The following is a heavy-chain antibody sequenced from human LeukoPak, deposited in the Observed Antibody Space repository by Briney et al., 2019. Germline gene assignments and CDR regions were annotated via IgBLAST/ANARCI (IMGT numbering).Heavy chain of an antibody. CDR3: ARLGGYYFDY. D-gene: IGHD3-22*01. V-gene: IGHV4-59*01. CDR1: GGSISGYY. J-gene: IGHJ4*02. CDR2: IYYSGST. Sequence: PSETLSLTCTVSGGSISGYYWSWIRQPPGKGLEWIGYIYYSGSTNYNPSLKSRVTLSLDTSKNQFSLKLTSVTAADAAVDYCARLGGYYFDYWGQGTLVAVSS.